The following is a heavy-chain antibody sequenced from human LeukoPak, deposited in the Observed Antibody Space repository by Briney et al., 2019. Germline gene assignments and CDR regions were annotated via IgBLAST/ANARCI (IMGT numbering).Heavy chain of an antibody. J-gene: IGHJ4*02. CDR2: IIPILGIA. CDR3: ARAGYCSRTSCIRFDY. Sequence: SVKVSCKASGGTFSSYAISCVRQAPGQGLEWMGRIIPILGIANYAQKFQGRVTITADKSTSTAYMELISLRSEDTAVYYCARAGYCSRTSCIRFDYWGQGTLVTVSS. V-gene: IGHV1-69*04. CDR1: GGTFSSYA. D-gene: IGHD2-2*01.